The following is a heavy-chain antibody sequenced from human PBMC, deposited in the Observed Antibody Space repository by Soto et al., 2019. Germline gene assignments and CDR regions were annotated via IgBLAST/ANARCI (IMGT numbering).Heavy chain of an antibody. D-gene: IGHD2-15*01. CDR2: IWYDGSNK. V-gene: IGHV3-33*01. J-gene: IGHJ3*02. Sequence: QVELVESGGGVVQPGRSLRLSCSASGFTFRSYGMHWVRQAPGKGLEWVAVIWYDGSNKYYADSVKGRFTISRDNSKNTLYLQINSLRAEDTAVYYCARDDPNCSGGSCSHFGAFDIWGQGTMVTVSS. CDR3: ARDDPNCSGGSCSHFGAFDI. CDR1: GFTFRSYG.